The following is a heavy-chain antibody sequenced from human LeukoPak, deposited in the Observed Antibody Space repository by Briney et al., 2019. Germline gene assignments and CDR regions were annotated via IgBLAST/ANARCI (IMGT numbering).Heavy chain of an antibody. CDR2: INPNSGGT. CDR3: ARGSPTYYYDSSGYYYDWFDP. V-gene: IGHV1-2*06. D-gene: IGHD3-22*01. CDR1: GYTFTGYY. J-gene: IGHJ5*02. Sequence: ASVKVSCKASGYTFTGYYMHWVRQAPGQGLEWMGRINPNSGGTNYVQKFQGRVTMTRDTSISTAYMELSRLRSDDTAVYYCARGSPTYYYDSSGYYYDWFDPWGQGTLVTVSS.